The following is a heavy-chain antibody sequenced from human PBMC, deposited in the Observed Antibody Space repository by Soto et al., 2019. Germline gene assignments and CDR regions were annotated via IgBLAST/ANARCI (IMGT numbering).Heavy chain of an antibody. CDR3: ARDRLVSSGWYLLGEYKWFDT. CDR1: GYSFSNYG. V-gene: IGHV1-18*04. D-gene: IGHD6-19*01. J-gene: IGHJ5*02. CDR2: ISAYNGNT. Sequence: GASVKVSCKASGYSFSNYGISWARQAPGQGLEWMGWISAYNGNTDYAQKFQGRVTMATDTSTSTAYMELRSLRSDDTAVYYRARDRLVSSGWYLLGEYKWFDTWGQGTLVTVSS.